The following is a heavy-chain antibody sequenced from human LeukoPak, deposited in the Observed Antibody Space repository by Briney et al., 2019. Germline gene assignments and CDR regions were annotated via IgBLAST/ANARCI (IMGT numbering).Heavy chain of an antibody. CDR1: GGSISSYY. V-gene: IGHV4-59*01. J-gene: IGHJ4*02. CDR3: ARGKFSFDY. Sequence: PSETLSLTCTVSGGSISSYYWSWIRQPPGKGLEWIGYIYYSGSTNYNPSLKSRVTISVDTSKNQFSLKLSSVTAADTAVYYCARGKFSFDYWGQGTLVTVSS. CDR2: IYYSGST.